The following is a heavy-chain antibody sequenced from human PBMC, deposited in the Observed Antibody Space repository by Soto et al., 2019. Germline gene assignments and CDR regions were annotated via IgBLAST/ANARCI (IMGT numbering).Heavy chain of an antibody. Sequence: EVQLVESGGGLVQPGGSLRLSCAASGFTFSHYWMYWVRQAPGKGLVWVSRINSDGSVSSYADSVKGRLTISRDNVKNTLYLHMNSLRAEDTAVYYCARGDCVGGTCYSSAGPFYYYVDVWGTGTTVTVFS. J-gene: IGHJ6*03. V-gene: IGHV3-74*01. D-gene: IGHD2-15*01. CDR1: GFTFSHYW. CDR3: ARGDCVGGTCYSSAGPFYYYVDV. CDR2: INSDGSVS.